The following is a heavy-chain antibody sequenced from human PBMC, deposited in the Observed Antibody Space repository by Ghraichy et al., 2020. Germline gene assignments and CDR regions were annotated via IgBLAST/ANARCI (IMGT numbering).Heavy chain of an antibody. CDR2: AFYSGTD. Sequence: SETLSLTCTVSGASIRSPDYFWGWVRQPAGKGLEWVGSAFYSGTDYYNPSLNSRVAVSVDTSKNQFSLKLTSVTAADSGLYFCTRHSSGTLQWYYRGVDVWGQGTTVIVSS. CDR3: TRHSSGTLQWYYRGVDV. D-gene: IGHD6-19*01. CDR1: GASIRSPDYF. V-gene: IGHV4-39*01. J-gene: IGHJ6*02.